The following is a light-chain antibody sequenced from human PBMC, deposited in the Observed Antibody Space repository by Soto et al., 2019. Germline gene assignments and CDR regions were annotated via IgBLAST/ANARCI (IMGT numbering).Light chain of an antibody. CDR2: LAS. V-gene: IGKV1-12*01. J-gene: IGKJ5*01. Sequence: DIQLTQSPSSVSASVGDRVTITCRANQFIKSHLVWYQQKPGKAPDLLIYLASTLHSGVPSRFSGSGFGTDFNLTINSLQPEDVGTYFFLHVASFPISFGPGTRLE. CDR1: QFIKSH. CDR3: LHVASFPIS.